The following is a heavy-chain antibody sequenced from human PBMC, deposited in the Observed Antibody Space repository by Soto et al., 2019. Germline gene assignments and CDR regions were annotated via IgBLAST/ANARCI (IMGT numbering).Heavy chain of an antibody. Sequence: SETLSLTCTVSGGSISSSSYYWGWIRQPPGKGLEWIGSIYYSGSTYYNPSLKSRVTISVDTSKNQFSLKLSSVTAADTAVYYCARHFMMITFGGVIVLGAFDIWGQGTMVTVSS. V-gene: IGHV4-39*01. D-gene: IGHD3-16*02. CDR3: ARHFMMITFGGVIVLGAFDI. CDR1: GGSISSSSYY. CDR2: IYYSGST. J-gene: IGHJ3*02.